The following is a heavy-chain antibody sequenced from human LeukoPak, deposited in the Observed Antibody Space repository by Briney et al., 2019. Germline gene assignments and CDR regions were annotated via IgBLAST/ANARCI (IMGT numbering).Heavy chain of an antibody. Sequence: ASLKLSCTASGYTFTGYYRRWVRQAPGQGLEWMGWINPNSGGTNHAQKFQGRVTLTGDTSINTVYVELTRLNSDDTAVYYCARALSSLRLYYFDSWGQGTLVTVSS. CDR2: INPNSGGT. CDR1: GYTFTGYY. CDR3: ARALSSLRLYYFDS. V-gene: IGHV1-2*02. J-gene: IGHJ4*02. D-gene: IGHD6-6*01.